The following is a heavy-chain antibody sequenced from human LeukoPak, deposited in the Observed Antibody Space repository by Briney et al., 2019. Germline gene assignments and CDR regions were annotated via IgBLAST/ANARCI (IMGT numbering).Heavy chain of an antibody. CDR2: INHSGST. CDR1: GGSFSGYY. J-gene: IGHJ4*02. D-gene: IGHD2-21*01. V-gene: IGHV4-34*01. CDR3: ARNHIALDY. Sequence: SETLSLTCAVYGGSFSGYYWSWIRQPPGKGLEWIGEINHSGSTNYNPSLKSRVTISVDTSKNQFPLKLSSVTAADTAVYYCARNHIALDYWGQGTLVTVSS.